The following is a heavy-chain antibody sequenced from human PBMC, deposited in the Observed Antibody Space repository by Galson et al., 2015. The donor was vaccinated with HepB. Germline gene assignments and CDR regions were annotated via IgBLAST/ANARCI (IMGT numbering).Heavy chain of an antibody. J-gene: IGHJ6*02. CDR2: IYYSGST. CDR1: GGSISSGGYY. Sequence: TLSLTCTVSGGSISSGGYYWSWIRQHPGKGLEWIGYIYYSGSTYYNPSLKSRVTISVDTSKNQFSLKLSSVTAADTAVYYCARDSITMVRGVTPRVGMDVWGQGTTVTVSS. CDR3: ARDSITMVRGVTPRVGMDV. D-gene: IGHD3-10*01. V-gene: IGHV4-31*03.